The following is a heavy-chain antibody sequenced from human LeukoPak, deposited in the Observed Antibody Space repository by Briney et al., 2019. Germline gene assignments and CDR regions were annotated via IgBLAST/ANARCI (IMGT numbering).Heavy chain of an antibody. CDR2: IYYSGST. V-gene: IGHV4-39*02. J-gene: IGHJ6*02. CDR3: ARDVNSSSWYPMTTYYYYYGMDV. Sequence: PSETLSLTCTVSAGSISSSSYYWGWIRQPPGKGLEWIGSIYYSGSTYYNPSLKSRVTISVDTSKNQFSLKLSSVTAADTAVYYCARDVNSSSWYPMTTYYYYYGMDVWGQGTTVTVSS. D-gene: IGHD6-13*01. CDR1: AGSISSSSYY.